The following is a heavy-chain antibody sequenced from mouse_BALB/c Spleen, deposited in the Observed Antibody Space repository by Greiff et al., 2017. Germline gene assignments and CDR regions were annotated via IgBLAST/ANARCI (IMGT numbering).Heavy chain of an antibody. J-gene: IGHJ2*01. D-gene: IGHD1-1*01. CDR1: GFNIKDTY. CDR3: ARGGFYYGSSYFDY. V-gene: IGHV14-3*02. Sequence: EVQLHQSGAELVKPGASVQLSCTASGFNIKDTYMHWVKQRPEQGLEWIGRIDPANGNTKYDPKFQGKATITADTSSNTAYLQLSSLTSEDTAVYYCARGGFYYGSSYFDYWGQGTTLTVSS. CDR2: IDPANGNT.